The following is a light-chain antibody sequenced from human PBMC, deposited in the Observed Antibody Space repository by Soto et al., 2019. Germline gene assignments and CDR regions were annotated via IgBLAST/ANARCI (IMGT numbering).Light chain of an antibody. CDR3: CSYAGSSTLV. CDR1: SNDVGDYNY. J-gene: IGLJ1*01. Sequence: QSALTQPRSVSGSPGQSVTISCTGTSNDVGDYNYVSWYQQHPDKAPKLMIYDVSKRASGVPDRFSGSKSGNTASLTISGLQAEDEADYFCCSYAGSSTLVFGTGTKVTVL. V-gene: IGLV2-11*01. CDR2: DVS.